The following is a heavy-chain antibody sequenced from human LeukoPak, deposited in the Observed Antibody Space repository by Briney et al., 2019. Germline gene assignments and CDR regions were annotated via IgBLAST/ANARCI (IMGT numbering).Heavy chain of an antibody. Sequence: PGGSLRLSCVASGFTFDDYAMYWVRQVPGKGLEWVSGINWNSDTIDYADSVKGRFTISRDNAKNSLYLQMNSLRAEDTAVYYCARDGRSGWNDHDYWGQGTLVIVSS. CDR1: GFTFDDYA. D-gene: IGHD6-19*01. CDR3: ARDGRSGWNDHDY. J-gene: IGHJ4*02. V-gene: IGHV3-9*01. CDR2: INWNSDTI.